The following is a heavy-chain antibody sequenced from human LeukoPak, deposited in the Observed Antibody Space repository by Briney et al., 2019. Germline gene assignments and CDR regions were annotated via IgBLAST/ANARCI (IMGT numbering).Heavy chain of an antibody. CDR2: IWHDGSNK. CDR3: ARDRGYSYGHPFDY. CDR1: GFTFSSYG. V-gene: IGHV3-33*01. D-gene: IGHD5-18*01. J-gene: IGHJ4*02. Sequence: PGRSLRLSCAASGFTFSSYGMHWVRQAPGKGLEWVALIWHDGSNKYYADSVKGRFTISRDNSKNTLYLQMNSLRAEDTAVYCCARDRGYSYGHPFDYWGQGTLVTVSS.